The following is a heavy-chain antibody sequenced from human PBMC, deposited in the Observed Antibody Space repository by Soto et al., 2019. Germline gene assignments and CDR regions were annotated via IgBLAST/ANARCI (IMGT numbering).Heavy chain of an antibody. V-gene: IGHV3-23*01. Sequence: EVQLLESGGDSVQPGGSLRLSCAASGFTFGDCGMSWFRQAPGKGLEWVSTIHYSGTYTHYPDSVKGRFTISRDNSRNILYLQLNSLRAEDTAVYYCAIVPSADFPEYWGQGTLVTVSS. CDR1: GFTFGDCG. CDR3: AIVPSADFPEY. CDR2: IHYSGTYT. D-gene: IGHD3-10*01. J-gene: IGHJ4*02.